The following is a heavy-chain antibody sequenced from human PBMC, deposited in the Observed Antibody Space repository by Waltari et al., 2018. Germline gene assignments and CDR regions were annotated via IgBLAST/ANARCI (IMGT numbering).Heavy chain of an antibody. D-gene: IGHD2-15*01. CDR2: IIPIFGTA. J-gene: IGHJ4*02. CDR1: VGTFSSYA. V-gene: IGHV1-69*01. Sequence: QVQLVQSGAEVKKPGSSVKVSCKASVGTFSSYAISWVRQAPGQGLEWMGGIIPIFGTANYEQKFQGRVTITADESTSTAYMELSSLRSEDTAVYYCARSSVAVPRFDYWGQGTLVTVSS. CDR3: ARSSVAVPRFDY.